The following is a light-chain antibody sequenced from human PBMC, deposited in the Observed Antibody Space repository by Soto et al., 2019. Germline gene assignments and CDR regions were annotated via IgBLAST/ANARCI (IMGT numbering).Light chain of an antibody. J-gene: IGLJ2*01. CDR1: SSDVGNYNY. CDR3: SSYAGSTVV. CDR2: EVS. Sequence: QSALTQPPSASGSPGHSVTISCTGSSSDVGNYNYVSWYQQHPGKAPNLMIYEVSKRPSGVPDRFSGSTSGNTASLTVAGLQAEDEADYFCSSYAGSTVVFGGGTQLTVL. V-gene: IGLV2-8*01.